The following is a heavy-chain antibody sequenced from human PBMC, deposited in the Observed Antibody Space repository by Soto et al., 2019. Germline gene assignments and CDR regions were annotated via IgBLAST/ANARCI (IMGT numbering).Heavy chain of an antibody. D-gene: IGHD6-19*01. CDR3: AKGPTTSPGIAVFDY. J-gene: IGHJ4*02. Sequence: QGLEWMGWMNPNSVNTGYAQKFPGRVTMTRNTSISTAYMELSSLRSEDTAVYYCAKGPTTSPGIAVFDYRGQGTLVSVPS. CDR2: MNPNSVNT. V-gene: IGHV1-8*01.